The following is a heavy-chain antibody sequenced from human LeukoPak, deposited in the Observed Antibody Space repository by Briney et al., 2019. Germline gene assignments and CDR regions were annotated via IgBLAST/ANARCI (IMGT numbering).Heavy chain of an antibody. CDR1: GFTFSDYY. D-gene: IGHD3-10*02. V-gene: IGHV4-34*01. CDR3: ARSVRGVITVDY. Sequence: GSLRLSCAASGFTFSDYYMSWIRQPPGKGLEWIGEINHSGSTNYNPSLKSRVTISVDTSKNQFSLKLSSVTAADTAVYYCARSVRGVITVDYWGQGTLVTVSS. CDR2: INHSGST. J-gene: IGHJ4*02.